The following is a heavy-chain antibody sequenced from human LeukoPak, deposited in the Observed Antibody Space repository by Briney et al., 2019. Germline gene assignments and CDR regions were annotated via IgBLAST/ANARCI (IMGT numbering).Heavy chain of an antibody. Sequence: SETLSLTCTVSGGSISSYYWSWIRQPPGKGLEWIGYIYYSGSTNYNPSLKSRVTISVDTSKNQFSLKLSSVTAADTAVYYCARVPYYYDSSGDLYYFDYWGQGTLVTVS. V-gene: IGHV4-59*01. CDR1: GGSISSYY. CDR2: IYYSGST. J-gene: IGHJ4*02. CDR3: ARVPYYYDSSGDLYYFDY. D-gene: IGHD3-22*01.